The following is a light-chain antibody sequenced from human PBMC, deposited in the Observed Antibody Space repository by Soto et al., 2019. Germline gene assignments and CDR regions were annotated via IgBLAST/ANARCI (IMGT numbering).Light chain of an antibody. CDR1: QSVSNN. CDR3: QQYNNWPRT. Sequence: EIVMTQSPATLSVSPGERATLSCRASQSVSNNLAWYQQKPGQAPRLLIYGASTRATGIPARFIGSGSGTEFTLTISSLLSEDFAVYYCQQYNNWPRTFGQGTKVEIK. V-gene: IGKV3-15*01. CDR2: GAS. J-gene: IGKJ1*01.